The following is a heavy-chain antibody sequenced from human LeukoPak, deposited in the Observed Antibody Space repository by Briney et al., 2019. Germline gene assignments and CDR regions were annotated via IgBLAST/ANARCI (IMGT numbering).Heavy chain of an antibody. CDR1: GFTFSDYY. CDR2: ISSSGSTI. Sequence: PGGSLRLSCAAYGFTFSDYYMSWIRQAPGKGLEWVSYISSSGSTIYYADSVKGRFTISRDNAKNSLYLQMNSLRAEDTAVYYCARDGYSSSWTDFDYWGQGTLVTVSS. V-gene: IGHV3-11*01. D-gene: IGHD6-13*01. J-gene: IGHJ4*02. CDR3: ARDGYSSSWTDFDY.